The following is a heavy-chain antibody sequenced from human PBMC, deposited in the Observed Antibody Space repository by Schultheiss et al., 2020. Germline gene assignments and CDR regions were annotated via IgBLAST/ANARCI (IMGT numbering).Heavy chain of an antibody. V-gene: IGHV3-30-3*01. CDR1: GFTFSSYA. Sequence: GGSLRLSCAASGFTFSSYAMHWVRQAPGKGLEWVAVISYDGSNKYYADSVKGRFTISRDNSKNTLYLQMNSLRAEDTAVYYCARDSLSSGGTARDRRGWFDPWGQGTLVTVSS. CDR3: ARDSLSSGGTARDRRGWFDP. CDR2: ISYDGSNK. D-gene: IGHD2-15*01. J-gene: IGHJ5*02.